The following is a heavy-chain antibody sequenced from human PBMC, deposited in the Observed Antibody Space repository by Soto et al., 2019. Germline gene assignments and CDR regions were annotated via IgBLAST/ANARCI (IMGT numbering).Heavy chain of an antibody. CDR3: ARCRAAAALMKSFDY. Sequence: SETLSLTCAVYGGSFSGYYWSWIRQPPGKGLEWIGEINHSGSTNYNPSLKSRVTISVDTSKNQFSLKLSSVTAADTAVYYCARCRAAAALMKSFDYWGKGTLVTVSS. CDR2: INHSGST. D-gene: IGHD6-13*01. CDR1: GGSFSGYY. V-gene: IGHV4-34*01. J-gene: IGHJ4*02.